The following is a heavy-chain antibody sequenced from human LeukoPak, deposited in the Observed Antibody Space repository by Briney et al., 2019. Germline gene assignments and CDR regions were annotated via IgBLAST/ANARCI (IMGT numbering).Heavy chain of an antibody. Sequence: SETLSLTCTVSGGSISIYYWNWIRQPAGKGLEWIGRIYTNENTFFNPSLKSRVTMSVDTSKNQFSLQLSSVTAADTAVYYCARGVYIAAAQYGYWGQGTLVTVSS. CDR1: GGSISIYY. D-gene: IGHD6-13*01. J-gene: IGHJ4*02. V-gene: IGHV4-4*07. CDR3: ARGVYIAAAQYGY. CDR2: IYTNENT.